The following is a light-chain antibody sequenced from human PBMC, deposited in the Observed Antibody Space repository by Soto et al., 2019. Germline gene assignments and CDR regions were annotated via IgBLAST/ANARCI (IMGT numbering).Light chain of an antibody. V-gene: IGKV3-20*01. CDR2: GTS. CDR3: QHYGSSWWT. CDR1: QSVSSSY. Sequence: EIVLTQSPGTLSLSPGERATLSCRASQSVSSSYLAWYQQKPGQAPRLLIYGTSRRATGIPDRFSGSGSGTDFTLTISGLEPEDFAVYYCQHYGSSWWTFGQGTKVDIK. J-gene: IGKJ1*01.